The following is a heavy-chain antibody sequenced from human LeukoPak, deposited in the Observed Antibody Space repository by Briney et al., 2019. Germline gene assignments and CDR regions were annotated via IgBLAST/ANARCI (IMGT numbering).Heavy chain of an antibody. J-gene: IGHJ1*01. Sequence: SVKASCKASGGTFSSYAISRVRQAPGQGLEWMGGIIPIFGTANYAQKFQGRVTITADKSTSTAYMELRSLRSEDTAVYYCASDCGGDCYPPAEYFQHWGQGTLVTVSS. CDR2: IIPIFGTA. CDR3: ASDCGGDCYPPAEYFQH. CDR1: GGTFSSYA. V-gene: IGHV1-69*06. D-gene: IGHD2-21*02.